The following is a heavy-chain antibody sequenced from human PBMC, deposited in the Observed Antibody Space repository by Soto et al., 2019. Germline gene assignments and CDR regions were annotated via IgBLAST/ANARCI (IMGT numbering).Heavy chain of an antibody. Sequence: PEETLSLTCTVSGGSISSYYWSWIRQPPGKGLEWIGYIYYSGSTNYNPSLKSRVTISVDTSKNQFSLKLSSVTAADTALYYCAKDLNYDFWSGHDGYYFDYWGQGTLVTVSS. CDR3: AKDLNYDFWSGHDGYYFDY. V-gene: IGHV4-59*12. CDR1: GGSISSYY. D-gene: IGHD3-3*01. CDR2: IYYSGST. J-gene: IGHJ4*02.